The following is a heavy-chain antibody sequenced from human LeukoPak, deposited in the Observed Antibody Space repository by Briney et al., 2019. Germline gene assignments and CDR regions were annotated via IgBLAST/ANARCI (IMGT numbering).Heavy chain of an antibody. D-gene: IGHD4/OR15-4a*01. J-gene: IGHJ4*02. CDR3: ARKVRPDYSRFDY. V-gene: IGHV4-39*01. CDR2: MYYSGNT. CDR1: GGSISSRSYY. Sequence: SETLSLTCTVSGGSISSRSYYWGWIRQPPGKGLEWIGSMYYSGNTYYNPSLNSRVTISVDTSKNQFSLKLSSVTAADTAVYYCARKVRPDYSRFDYWGQGTLVTVSS.